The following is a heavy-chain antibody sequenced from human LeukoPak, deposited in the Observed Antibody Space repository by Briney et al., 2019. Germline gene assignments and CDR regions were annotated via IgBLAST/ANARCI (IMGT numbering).Heavy chain of an antibody. CDR1: GFTFSSYS. Sequence: GGSLRLSCAASGFTFSSYSMNWVGQARGKGLEWVSSISSSSSYIYYADSVKGRFTISRDNAKNSLYLQMNSLRAEDTAVYYCATYYYDSSGYLHFDYWGQGTLVTVSS. CDR2: ISSSSSYI. V-gene: IGHV3-21*01. J-gene: IGHJ4*02. D-gene: IGHD3-22*01. CDR3: ATYYYDSSGYLHFDY.